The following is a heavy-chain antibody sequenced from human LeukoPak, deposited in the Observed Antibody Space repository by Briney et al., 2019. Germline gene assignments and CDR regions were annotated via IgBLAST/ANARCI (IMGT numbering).Heavy chain of an antibody. CDR2: IYSGGSS. V-gene: IGHV3-66*04. J-gene: IGHJ4*02. CDR1: GFTVSSNY. Sequence: GGSLRLSCAASGFTVSSNYMSWVRQAPGKGLEWVSGIYSGGSSDYADSVKGRFTISRDNSKNTLYLQMNSLRAEDTAVYYCAKRSEDWGQGTPVTVSS. CDR3: AKRSED.